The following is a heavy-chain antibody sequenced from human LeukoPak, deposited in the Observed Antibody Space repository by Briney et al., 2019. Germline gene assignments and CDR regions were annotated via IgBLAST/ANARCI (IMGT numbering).Heavy chain of an antibody. V-gene: IGHV3-30-3*01. D-gene: IGHD4-23*01. CDR1: GSTFSSYA. J-gene: IGHJ4*02. CDR2: ISYDGSNK. Sequence: PGRSLRLSCAASGSTFSSYAMHWVRQAPGKGLEWVAVISYDGSNKYYADSVKGRFTISRDNSKNTLYLQMNSLRAEDTAVYYCARNLMTTVALEPVGGYWGQGTLVTVSS. CDR3: ARNLMTTVALEPVGGY.